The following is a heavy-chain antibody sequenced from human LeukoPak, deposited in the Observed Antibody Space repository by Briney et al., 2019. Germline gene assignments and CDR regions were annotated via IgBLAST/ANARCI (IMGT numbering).Heavy chain of an antibody. D-gene: IGHD6-19*01. CDR3: AKTAGEQWLAMSLDY. Sequence: GGSLRLSCAASGFTFSSYGMHWVRQALGKGLEWVAVISYDGSNKYYADSVKGRFTISRDNSKNTLYLDMTSLRAEDTAVFYCAKTAGEQWLAMSLDYWGQGTLVTVSS. V-gene: IGHV3-30*18. J-gene: IGHJ4*02. CDR2: ISYDGSNK. CDR1: GFTFSSYG.